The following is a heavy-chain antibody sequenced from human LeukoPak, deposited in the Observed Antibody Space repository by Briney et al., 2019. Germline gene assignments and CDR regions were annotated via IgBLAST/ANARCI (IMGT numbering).Heavy chain of an antibody. CDR1: GYTFTSYA. V-gene: IGHV7-4-1*02. CDR2: INTNTGNP. Sequence: ASVKVSCKASGYTFTSYAMNWVRQAPGQGLEGMGWINTNTGNPTYAQGFTGRFVFSLDTSVSTAYLQISSLKAEDTAVYYCARDERYSSSWYYYGMDVWGQGTTVTVSS. J-gene: IGHJ6*02. CDR3: ARDERYSSSWYYYGMDV. D-gene: IGHD6-13*01.